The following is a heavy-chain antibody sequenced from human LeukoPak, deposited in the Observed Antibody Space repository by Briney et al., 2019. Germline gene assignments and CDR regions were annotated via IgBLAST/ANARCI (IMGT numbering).Heavy chain of an antibody. Sequence: PSGTLSLTCAVSGAPISSNNWWWSWVRQPPGKGLEWIGEIYHSGSTNYNPSLKSRVTMSVDKSKNQFSPKLSSVTAADTAVYYCARQLLSGIGWFDPWGQGTLVTVSS. CDR1: GAPISSNNW. CDR3: ARQLLSGIGWFDP. V-gene: IGHV4-4*02. J-gene: IGHJ5*02. D-gene: IGHD1-26*01. CDR2: IYHSGST.